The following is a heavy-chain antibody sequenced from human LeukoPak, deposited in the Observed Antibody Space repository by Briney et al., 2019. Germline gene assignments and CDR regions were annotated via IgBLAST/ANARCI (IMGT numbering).Heavy chain of an antibody. D-gene: IGHD1-26*01. J-gene: IGHJ4*02. Sequence: GGSLRLSCTASGFTFSSYAMSWVRQAPGKGLEWVSAISGSGGSTYYADSVKGRFTISRDNSKNTLYLQMNSLRAEDTAVYYCAKDLVGATSYYFDYWGQGTLVTVSS. V-gene: IGHV3-23*01. CDR2: ISGSGGST. CDR1: GFTFSSYA. CDR3: AKDLVGATSYYFDY.